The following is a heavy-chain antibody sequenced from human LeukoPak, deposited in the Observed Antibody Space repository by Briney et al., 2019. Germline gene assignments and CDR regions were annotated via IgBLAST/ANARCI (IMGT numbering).Heavy chain of an antibody. CDR2: ISSSSSYI. D-gene: IGHD2-2*02. CDR1: GFTFSSYS. CDR3: ARDCSSTSCYTIYYYMDV. J-gene: IGHJ6*03. Sequence: GGSLRLSCAASGFTFSSYSMNWVRQAPGKRLEWVSSISSSSSYIYYADSVKGRFTISRDNAKNSLYLQMNSLRAEDTAVYYCARDCSSTSCYTIYYYMDVWGKGTTVTVSS. V-gene: IGHV3-21*01.